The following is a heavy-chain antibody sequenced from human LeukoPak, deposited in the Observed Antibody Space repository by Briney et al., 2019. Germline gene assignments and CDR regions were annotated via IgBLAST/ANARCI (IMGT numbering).Heavy chain of an antibody. J-gene: IGHJ4*02. CDR1: GFTFSDYH. CDR3: ARGSGSHFDS. CDR2: ISSSSSYT. Sequence: GGSLRLSRAASGFTFSDYHMNWIRQAPGKGLEWVSYISSSSSYTNYGDSVKGRFTSSRDNAKNSLYLRMNSLRAEDTAVYYCARGSGSHFDSWGQGTLVTVSS. V-gene: IGHV3-11*03. D-gene: IGHD3-22*01.